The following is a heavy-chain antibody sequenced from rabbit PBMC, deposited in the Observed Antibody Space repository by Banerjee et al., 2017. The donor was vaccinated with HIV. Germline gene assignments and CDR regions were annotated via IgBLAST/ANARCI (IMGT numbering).Heavy chain of an antibody. D-gene: IGHD3-3*01. CDR2: IYISSGST. J-gene: IGHJ4*01. CDR1: GFSFSKYYY. CDR3: ARDSYAGYAWDFNF. Sequence: QSLEESGGDLVKPGASLTLTCTASGFSFSKYYYMCWVRQAPGKGLELVACIYISSGSTYYASWAKGRFTISKTSSTTVTLQMTSLTAADTATYFCARDSYAGYAWDFNFWGPGTLVTVS. V-gene: IGHV1S40*01.